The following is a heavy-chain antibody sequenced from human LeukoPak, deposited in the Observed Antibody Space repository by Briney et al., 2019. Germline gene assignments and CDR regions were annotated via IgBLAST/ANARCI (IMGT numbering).Heavy chain of an antibody. D-gene: IGHD1-26*01. V-gene: IGHV1-18*01. CDR2: ISAYNGNT. Sequence: ASVKVSCKASGYTLTSYGISWVRQAPGQGLEWMGWISAYNGNTNYAQKLQGRVTMTTDTSTSTAYMELRGLRSDDTAVYYCAATRAVGALFDYWGQGTLVTVSS. CDR1: GYTLTSYG. J-gene: IGHJ4*02. CDR3: AATRAVGALFDY.